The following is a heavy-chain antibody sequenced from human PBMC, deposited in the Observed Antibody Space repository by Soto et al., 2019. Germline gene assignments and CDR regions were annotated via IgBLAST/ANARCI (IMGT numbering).Heavy chain of an antibody. V-gene: IGHV1-3*04. CDR1: GGTFSSYA. Sequence: ASVKVSCKASGGTFSSYAISWVRQAPGQGLEWMGWINTGKGNTKISQKFQDRITITSDTSARTAYMDLSSLRSEDTAMYYCARAGDDCSAAKCYVIDYWGQGTLVTVSS. J-gene: IGHJ4*02. CDR2: INTGKGNT. D-gene: IGHD2-2*01. CDR3: ARAGDDCSAAKCYVIDY.